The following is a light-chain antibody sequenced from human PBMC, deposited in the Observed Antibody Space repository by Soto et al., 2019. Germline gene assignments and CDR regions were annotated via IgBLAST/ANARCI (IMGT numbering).Light chain of an antibody. J-gene: IGLJ1*01. CDR1: STDINDYKY. CDR2: DVS. V-gene: IGLV2-14*03. Sequence: QSALTQPASVSGSPGQSITISCTGTSTDINDYKYVSWYQQHPGKAPKVIIYDVSNRPSGVSHRFSGSESANTASLTISGLQAEDEADYYCSSYTGSSSLVFGTGT. CDR3: SSYTGSSSLV.